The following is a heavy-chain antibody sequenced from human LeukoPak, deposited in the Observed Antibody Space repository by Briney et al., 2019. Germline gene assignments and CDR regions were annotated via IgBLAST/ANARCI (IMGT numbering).Heavy chain of an antibody. CDR2: VTDGGYT. CDR1: GASLSDYW. Sequence: SATLSLTCAIYGASLSDYWWSWVRQPPGAGLEWIGEVTDGGYTNYKSSLKSRVSISVDMAKNQFSLRLTSVTAADTAKYYCARITANGGSDDAFDVWGQGTMISVSS. J-gene: IGHJ3*01. D-gene: IGHD2-15*01. CDR3: ARITANGGSDDAFDV. V-gene: IGHV4-34*01.